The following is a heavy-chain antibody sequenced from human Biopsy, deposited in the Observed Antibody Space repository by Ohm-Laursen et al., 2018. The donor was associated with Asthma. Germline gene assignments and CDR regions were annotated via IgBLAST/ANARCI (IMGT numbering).Heavy chain of an antibody. CDR3: ARAVDYSHYYGIDV. D-gene: IGHD3-10*01. CDR1: GYTFNSAG. CDR2: ISVYNGNT. J-gene: IGHJ6*02. V-gene: IGHV1-18*01. Sequence: SSVKVSCKISGYTFNSAGITWVRQAPGQGLEWMGWISVYNGNTKVAQKLQDRVTMITDTSTSTAYMELRSLRSDDTAVYFCARAVDYSHYYGIDVWGQGATVTVS.